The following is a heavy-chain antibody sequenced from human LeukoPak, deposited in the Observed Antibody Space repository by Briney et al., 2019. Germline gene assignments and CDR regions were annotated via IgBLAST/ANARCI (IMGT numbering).Heavy chain of an antibody. D-gene: IGHD3-22*01. CDR1: GYTFTGYY. CDR3: ARDSPLGDYYDSSGYWGASDY. Sequence: GASVKVSCXASGYTFTGYYMHWVRQAPGQGLEWMGWINPNSGGTNYAQKFQGRVTMTRDTSISTAYMELSRLRSDDTAVYYCARDSPLGDYYDSSGYWGASDYWGQGTLVTVSS. J-gene: IGHJ4*02. CDR2: INPNSGGT. V-gene: IGHV1-2*02.